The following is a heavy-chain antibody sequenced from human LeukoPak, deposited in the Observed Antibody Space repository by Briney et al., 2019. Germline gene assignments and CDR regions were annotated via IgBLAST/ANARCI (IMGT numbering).Heavy chain of an antibody. J-gene: IGHJ4*02. CDR2: ISSSGRTI. V-gene: IGHV3-48*03. Sequence: GGSLRLSCAASGFTFCNYEMNWVRQAPGKGLEWVSYISSSGRTIYYADSVKGRFTTSRDNAKNSLYLQMSSLRTEDTAVYYCSSSTAIGYWGQGTLVTVSS. CDR1: GFTFCNYE. CDR3: SSSTAIGY.